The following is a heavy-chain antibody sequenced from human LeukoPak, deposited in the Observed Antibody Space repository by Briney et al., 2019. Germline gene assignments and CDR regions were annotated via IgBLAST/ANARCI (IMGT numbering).Heavy chain of an antibody. CDR1: GFTFSSYS. J-gene: IGHJ4*02. Sequence: GGSLRLSCAASGFTFSSYSMNWVRQAPGKGLEWVSSISSSSSYIYYADSVKGRFTISRDNSKNTVFLQMNSLTLDDTAVYYCAKDNPVLEYWGQGTLVTVSS. CDR2: ISSSSSYI. D-gene: IGHD1-1*01. CDR3: AKDNPVLEY. V-gene: IGHV3-21*01.